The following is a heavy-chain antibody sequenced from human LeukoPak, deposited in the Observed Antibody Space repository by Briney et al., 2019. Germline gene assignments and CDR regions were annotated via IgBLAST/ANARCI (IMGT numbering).Heavy chain of an antibody. CDR1: GGTFISYA. J-gene: IGHJ4*02. V-gene: IGHV1-69*06. D-gene: IGHD1-1*01. Sequence: GSSVKVSCKASGGTFISYALRWVRQAPGQGLEWMGGIIPIFGTANYAQKFQGRVTITADKSTSTAYMELSSLRSEDTAVYYCARDRGTGLIDYWGQGTLVTVSS. CDR2: IIPIFGTA. CDR3: ARDRGTGLIDY.